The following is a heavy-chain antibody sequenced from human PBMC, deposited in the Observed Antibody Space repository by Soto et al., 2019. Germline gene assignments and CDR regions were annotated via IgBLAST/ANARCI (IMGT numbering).Heavy chain of an antibody. J-gene: IGHJ5*02. CDR3: ARERSAAGTGWFDP. Sequence: QVQLVQSGAEVKKPGASVKVSCKASGYTFTSYDINWVRQATGQGLEWMGWMNPNSGNTGYAQKCQGRVTMTRNTSISTADRELSSLRSEDTAGDYCARERSAAGTGWFDPWGQGTLVTVSS. D-gene: IGHD6-13*01. V-gene: IGHV1-8*01. CDR1: GYTFTSYD. CDR2: MNPNSGNT.